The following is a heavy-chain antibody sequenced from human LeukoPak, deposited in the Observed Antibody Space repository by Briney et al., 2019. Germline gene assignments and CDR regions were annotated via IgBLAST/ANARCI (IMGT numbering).Heavy chain of an antibody. CDR2: ISSSGSTI. D-gene: IGHD5-18*01. Sequence: GGSLRLSCAASGFTFSNYWMHWVRQAPGKGLEWVSYISSSGSTIYYADSVKGRFTISRDNAKNSLYLQMNSLRAEDTAVYYCARDRSYGSVFDYWGQGTLVTVSS. J-gene: IGHJ4*02. CDR3: ARDRSYGSVFDY. CDR1: GFTFSNYW. V-gene: IGHV3-48*04.